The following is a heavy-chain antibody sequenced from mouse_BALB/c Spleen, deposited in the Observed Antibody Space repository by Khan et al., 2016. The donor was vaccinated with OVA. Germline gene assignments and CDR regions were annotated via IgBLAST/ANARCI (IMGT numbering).Heavy chain of an antibody. J-gene: IGHJ3*01. CDR2: ISYSGNT. V-gene: IGHV3-2*02. D-gene: IGHD2-4*01. Sequence: QLEESGPGLVKPSQSLSLTCTVTGYSITSEFAWNWIRQFPGNKLEWMGYISYSGNTRYNPPLKSLISITRDTSRNQFFLQLNSVTTEDTATYYCARKDYYDYDPFPYWGQGTLVTVSA. CDR1: GYSITSEFA. CDR3: ARKDYYDYDPFPY.